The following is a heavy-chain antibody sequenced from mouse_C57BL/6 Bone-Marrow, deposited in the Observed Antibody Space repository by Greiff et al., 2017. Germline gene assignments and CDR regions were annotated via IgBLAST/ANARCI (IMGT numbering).Heavy chain of an antibody. CDR3: AREGGSSSFDY. Sequence: VQLKESGGGLVKPGGSLKLSCAASGFTFSSYAMSWFRQTPEKRLEWVATISDGGSYTYYPDNVKGRFTISRDNAKNNLYLQMSHLKSEDTAMYYCAREGGSSSFDYWGQGTTLTVSS. J-gene: IGHJ2*01. CDR1: GFTFSSYA. D-gene: IGHD1-1*01. CDR2: ISDGGSYT. V-gene: IGHV5-4*01.